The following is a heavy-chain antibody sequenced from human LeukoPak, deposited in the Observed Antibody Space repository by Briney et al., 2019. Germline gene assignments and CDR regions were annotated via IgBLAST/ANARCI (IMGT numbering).Heavy chain of an antibody. CDR1: GGSFSAYY. V-gene: IGHV4-34*01. D-gene: IGHD6-6*01. Sequence: SETLSLTCAVYGGSFSAYYWTWIRQPPGKGLEWIGEINHSGNTNYNPSLKSRVTISVDTSKNQLSLKLSSVTAADTAIYYCAREGSSIAALGYWGQGTLVTVSS. CDR2: INHSGNT. J-gene: IGHJ4*02. CDR3: AREGSSIAALGY.